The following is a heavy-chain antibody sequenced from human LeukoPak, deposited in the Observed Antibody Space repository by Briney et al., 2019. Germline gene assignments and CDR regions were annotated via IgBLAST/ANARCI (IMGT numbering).Heavy chain of an antibody. Sequence: GGSLRLSCAASGFTFSNYAMSWVRQAPGKGLEWVSVISGSGGSTYYADSVKGRFTISRDNSKNTLYLQMNSLRAEDTAGYYCAKGLTGNYYYYYYMDVWGKGTTVTVSS. V-gene: IGHV3-23*01. CDR3: AKGLTGNYYYYYYMDV. CDR1: GFTFSNYA. J-gene: IGHJ6*03. CDR2: ISGSGGST. D-gene: IGHD1-14*01.